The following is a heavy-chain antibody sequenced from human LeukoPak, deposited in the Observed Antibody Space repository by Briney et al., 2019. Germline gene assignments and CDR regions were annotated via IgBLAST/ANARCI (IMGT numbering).Heavy chain of an antibody. CDR1: GYTFTSYY. CDR3: AIGVEMATIGDY. D-gene: IGHD5-24*01. J-gene: IGHJ4*02. V-gene: IGHV1-46*03. Sequence: ASVKVSCKASGYTFTSYYMHWVRQAPGQGLEWMGVINPSGGSTSYAQKFQGRVTMTRDTSTSTVYMELSSLRSEDTAVYYCAIGVEMATIGDYWGQGTLVTVSS. CDR2: INPSGGST.